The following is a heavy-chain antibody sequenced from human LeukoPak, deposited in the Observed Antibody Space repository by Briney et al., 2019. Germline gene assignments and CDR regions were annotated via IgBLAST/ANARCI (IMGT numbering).Heavy chain of an antibody. Sequence: SETLSLTCTVSGGSISSYYWSWIRQPPGKGLEWIGYIYYSGSTNYNPSLKSRVTISVDTSKNQFSLKLSSVTAADTAVYYCARGSSSWINWFDPWGQGTLVTVSS. D-gene: IGHD6-13*01. CDR2: IYYSGST. J-gene: IGHJ5*02. V-gene: IGHV4-59*01. CDR3: ARGSSSWINWFDP. CDR1: GGSISSYY.